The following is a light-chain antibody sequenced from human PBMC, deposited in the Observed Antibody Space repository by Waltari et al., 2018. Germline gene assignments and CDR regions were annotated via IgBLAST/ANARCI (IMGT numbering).Light chain of an antibody. V-gene: IGLV1-40*01. CDR2: GTF. CDR1: SSNIGASYD. CDR3: QSYDSSLRGWV. J-gene: IGLJ3*02. Sequence: QSVLAQPPSVSGAPGQRVAISCTGSSSNIGASYDVNWYQQLPGTAPKLLIYGTFSRPLGVPGRYAGSRAGASAPLAITGLQGGDGADYYCQSYDSSLRGWVFGGGTKLTVL.